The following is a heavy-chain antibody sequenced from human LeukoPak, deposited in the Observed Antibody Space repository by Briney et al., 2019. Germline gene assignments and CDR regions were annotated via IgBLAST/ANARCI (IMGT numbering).Heavy chain of an antibody. V-gene: IGHV1-69*01. CDR1: GGTFSIYA. D-gene: IGHD5-12*01. CDR3: ARGPLDMGGYDSHFDY. J-gene: IGHJ4*02. Sequence: GSSVNVSCKASGGTFSIYAISWVRQAPGQGLEWMGGIIPIFGTANYAQKFQGRVTITADESTSTAYMELSSLRSEDTAVYYCARGPLDMGGYDSHFDYWGQGTLVTVSS. CDR2: IIPIFGTA.